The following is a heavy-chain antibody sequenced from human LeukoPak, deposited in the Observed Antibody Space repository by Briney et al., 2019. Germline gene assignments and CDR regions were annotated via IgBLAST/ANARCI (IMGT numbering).Heavy chain of an antibody. V-gene: IGHV3-21*01. CDR2: ISSSSSYI. J-gene: IGHJ4*02. CDR1: GFTFSSYS. D-gene: IGHD3-22*01. Sequence: PGGSLRLSCAASGFTFSSYSMNWVRQAPGKGLEWVSFISSSSSYIYYADSVKGRFTISRDNAKNSLYLQMNSLRAEDTAVYYCARVNPPDYYDSSGYQDYWGQGTLVTVSS. CDR3: ARVNPPDYYDSSGYQDY.